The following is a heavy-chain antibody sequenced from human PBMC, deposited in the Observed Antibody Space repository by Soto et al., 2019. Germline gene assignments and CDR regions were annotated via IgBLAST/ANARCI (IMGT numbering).Heavy chain of an antibody. D-gene: IGHD6-19*01. CDR1: GFTFDDYA. CDR3: AKDILAVAGISQTTTFDY. J-gene: IGHJ4*02. CDR2: ISWNSGSI. V-gene: IGHV3-9*01. Sequence: EVQLVESGGGLVQPGRSLRLSCAASGFTFDDYAMHWVRQAPGKGLEWVSGISWNSGSIGYADSVKGRFTISRDNAKNSLYLQMNSLRAEDTALYYCAKDILAVAGISQTTTFDYWGQGTLVTVSS.